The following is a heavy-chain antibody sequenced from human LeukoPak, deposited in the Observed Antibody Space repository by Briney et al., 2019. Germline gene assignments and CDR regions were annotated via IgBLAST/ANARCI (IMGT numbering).Heavy chain of an antibody. J-gene: IGHJ6*02. CDR2: INHSGST. CDR1: GGSFSGYY. Sequence: SETLSLTCAVYGGSFSGYYWSWIRQPPGKGLEWIGEINHSGSTNYNPSLKSRVTISVDTSKNQFSLKLSSVTAADTAVYYCAGSSWIHYYYCGMDVWGQGTTVTVSS. CDR3: AGSSWIHYYYCGMDV. V-gene: IGHV4-34*01. D-gene: IGHD6-13*01.